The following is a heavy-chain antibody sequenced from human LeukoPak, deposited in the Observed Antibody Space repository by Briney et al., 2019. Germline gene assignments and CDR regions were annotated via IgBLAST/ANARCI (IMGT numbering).Heavy chain of an antibody. V-gene: IGHV3-33*01. J-gene: IGHJ6*04. D-gene: IGHD2-2*01. CDR2: IWYDGSNK. Sequence: GGSLRLSCAASGFTFSSYSMHWVRQAPGKGLEWVAVIWYDGSNKYYADSVKGRFTISRDNSKNTLYLKMNSLRAEDTAVYYCARGNQLRRDYYYYGMDVWGKGTTVTVSS. CDR3: ARGNQLRRDYYYYGMDV. CDR1: GFTFSSYS.